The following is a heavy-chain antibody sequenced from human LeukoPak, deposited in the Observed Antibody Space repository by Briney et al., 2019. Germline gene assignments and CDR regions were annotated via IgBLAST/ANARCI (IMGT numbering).Heavy chain of an antibody. Sequence: PSETLSLTCAVYGGSFSGYYWSWIRQPPGKGLEWIGEINHSGSTNYNPSLKSRVTISVDTSKNQFSLKLSSVTAADTAVYYCAREWHYGDYDYWGQGTLVTVSS. CDR3: AREWHYGDYDY. D-gene: IGHD4-17*01. CDR2: INHSGST. CDR1: GGSFSGYY. V-gene: IGHV4-34*01. J-gene: IGHJ4*02.